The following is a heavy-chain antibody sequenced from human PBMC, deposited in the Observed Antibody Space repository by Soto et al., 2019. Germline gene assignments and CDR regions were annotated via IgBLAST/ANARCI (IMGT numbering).Heavy chain of an antibody. CDR1: VHSVGGDGC. V-gene: IGHV4-31*02. Sequence: TLSLTCTASVHSVGGDGCWGCIRQFPGRGLEWIGSISCSWSTYYNPALNNRISLSLDTSQNPFYLQLLCVNAADTAIYYLASSEVTGIVVTSHWFDPCSEAFLVTVSS. J-gene: IGHJ5*02. D-gene: IGHD2-21*02. CDR2: ISCSWST. CDR3: ASSEVTGIVVTSHWFDP.